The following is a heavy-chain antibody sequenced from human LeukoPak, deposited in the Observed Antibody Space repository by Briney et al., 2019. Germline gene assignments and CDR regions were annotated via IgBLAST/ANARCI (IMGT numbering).Heavy chain of an antibody. CDR2: IIPIFGSS. Sequence: GSSVKVSCKVSGGTFNNYAINWVRQAPGQGLEWMGGIIPIFGSSNYAQKFQGRVTITADESTTTAYMELSSLRSEDTAVYYCAAGAAAGSHYYYMDVWGKGTTVTISS. CDR1: GGTFNNYA. CDR3: AAGAAAGSHYYYMDV. D-gene: IGHD6-13*01. V-gene: IGHV1-69*01. J-gene: IGHJ6*03.